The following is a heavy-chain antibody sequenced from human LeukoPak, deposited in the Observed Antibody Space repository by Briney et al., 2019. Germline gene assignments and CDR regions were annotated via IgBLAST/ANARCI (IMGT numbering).Heavy chain of an antibody. D-gene: IGHD3-16*01. CDR2: INHSGST. J-gene: IGHJ4*02. V-gene: IGHV4-34*01. CDR3: ARGVWGTRVPFDY. CDR1: GESFSGYY. Sequence: PSETLSLTCAVYGESFSGYYWSCIRQPPGKGLEWIGEINHSGSTNYNPSLKSRVTISVDTSKNQFSLKLSSVTAADTAVYYCARGVWGTRVPFDYWGQGTLVTVPS.